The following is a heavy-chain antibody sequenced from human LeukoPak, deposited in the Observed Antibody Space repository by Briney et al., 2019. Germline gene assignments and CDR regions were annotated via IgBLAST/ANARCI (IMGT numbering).Heavy chain of an antibody. Sequence: GGSLRLSCAASGFTVSSNYMSWVRQAPGKGLEWVSVIYSGGSTYYADSVKGRFTISRDNSKNTLYLQMNSLRAEDTAVYYCARERVGYCSGGSCHDYYYYYMDVWGKETTVTISS. CDR3: ARERVGYCSGGSCHDYYYYYMDV. J-gene: IGHJ6*03. CDR2: IYSGGST. V-gene: IGHV3-66*01. CDR1: GFTVSSNY. D-gene: IGHD2-15*01.